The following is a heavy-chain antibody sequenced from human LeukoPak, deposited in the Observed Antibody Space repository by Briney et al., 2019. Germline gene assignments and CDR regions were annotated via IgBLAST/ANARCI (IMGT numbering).Heavy chain of an antibody. V-gene: IGHV3-23*01. CDR2: IGGSGGST. D-gene: IGHD2-2*01. Sequence: GGSLRLSCAASGFTFSSYAMSWVRQAPGKGLEWVSSIGGSGGSTYYADSVKGRFTISRDNSKNTLYLQMNSLRAEDTAAYYCAKNRGSSITSCFDYWGQGTLVTVSS. CDR1: GFTFSSYA. CDR3: AKNRGSSITSCFDY. J-gene: IGHJ4*02.